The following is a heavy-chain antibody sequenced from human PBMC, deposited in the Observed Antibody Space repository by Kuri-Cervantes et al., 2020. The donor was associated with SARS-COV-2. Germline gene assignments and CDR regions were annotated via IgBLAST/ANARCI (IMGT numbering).Heavy chain of an antibody. CDR3: ARETTTYYYDSSGYYQTRFHAFDI. CDR2: IIPIFGTA. Sequence: SVKVSCKASGGTFSSYAISWARQAPGQGLEWMGEIIPIFGTANYAQKFQGRVTITADESTSTAYMELSSLRSEDTAVYYCARETTTYYYDSSGYYQTRFHAFDIWGQGTMVTVSS. CDR1: GGTFSSYA. D-gene: IGHD3-22*01. J-gene: IGHJ3*02. V-gene: IGHV1-69*13.